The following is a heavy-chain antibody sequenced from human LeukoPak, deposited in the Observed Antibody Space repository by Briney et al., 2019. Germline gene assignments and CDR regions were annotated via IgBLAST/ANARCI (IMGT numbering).Heavy chain of an antibody. J-gene: IGHJ4*02. V-gene: IGHV4-59*08. CDR1: GGSISTFY. D-gene: IGHD1-26*01. Sequence: SSETLSLTCTVSGGSISTFYWSWIRQPPGKGLEWIGYIYYSGITNYNPSLKSRVTISVDTSKNQFSLKLSSATAADTAVYYCARQGSGSRAAFDYLGQGTLVTVSS. CDR2: IYYSGIT. CDR3: ARQGSGSRAAFDY.